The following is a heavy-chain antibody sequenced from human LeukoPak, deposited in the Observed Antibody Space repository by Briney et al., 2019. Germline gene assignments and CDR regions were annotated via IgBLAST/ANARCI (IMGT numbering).Heavy chain of an antibody. CDR2: ISGGSSYT. V-gene: IGHV3-11*06. Sequence: PGGSLRLSCAASGFTFSDFYMNWIRQAPGKGLKWVSYISGGSSYTNYVDSVKGRFTISRDNAKKSLYMQMNSLRAEDTAVYYCAREFSSGLIIDYLGQGTLVTVSS. D-gene: IGHD3-22*01. CDR3: AREFSSGLIIDY. CDR1: GFTFSDFY. J-gene: IGHJ4*02.